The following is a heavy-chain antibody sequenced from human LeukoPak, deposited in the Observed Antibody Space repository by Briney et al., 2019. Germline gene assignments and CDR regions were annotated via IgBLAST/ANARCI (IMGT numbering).Heavy chain of an antibody. CDR2: IYSGGST. V-gene: IGHV3-53*01. CDR3: ARGMYHYDSSGYYPAYHFDY. D-gene: IGHD3-22*01. J-gene: IGHJ4*02. CDR1: GFTVSSNY. Sequence: GVLRLSCAASGFTVSSNYMSWVRQAPGKGLEWVSVIYSGGSTYYADSVKGRFTISRDNSKNTLYLQMNSLRAEDTAVYYCARGMYHYDSSGYYPAYHFDYWGQGTLVTVSS.